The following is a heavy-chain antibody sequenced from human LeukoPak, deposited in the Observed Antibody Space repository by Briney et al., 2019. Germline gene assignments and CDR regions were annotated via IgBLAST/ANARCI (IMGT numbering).Heavy chain of an antibody. J-gene: IGHJ5*02. Sequence: GESLKISCKGSGYRFTNYWIGWVRQMPGKGLEWMGIIYPGDSDTRYSPSFQGQVTISADKSISTAYLQWSSLKASDTAMYYCARLGHSSSWYYWFDPWGQGTLVTVSS. CDR3: ARLGHSSSWYYWFDP. CDR2: IYPGDSDT. CDR1: GYRFTNYW. D-gene: IGHD6-13*01. V-gene: IGHV5-51*01.